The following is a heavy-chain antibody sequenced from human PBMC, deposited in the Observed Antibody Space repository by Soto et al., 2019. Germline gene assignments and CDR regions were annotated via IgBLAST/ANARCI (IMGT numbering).Heavy chain of an antibody. CDR3: AREGRP. Sequence: EVQLVESGGGLVQPGGSLRLSCAASGFTVSSNYMSWVRQAPGKGLEWVSVIYSGGSTYFADSVKDRFSISRDNSKNTLNLQMNSRRAEDTAVYYCAREGRPWGQGTLVTVSS. J-gene: IGHJ5*02. CDR2: IYSGGST. CDR1: GFTVSSNY. D-gene: IGHD2-15*01. V-gene: IGHV3-66*01.